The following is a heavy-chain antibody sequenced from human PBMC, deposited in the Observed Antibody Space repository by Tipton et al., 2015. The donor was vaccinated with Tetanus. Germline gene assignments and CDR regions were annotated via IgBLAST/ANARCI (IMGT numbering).Heavy chain of an antibody. Sequence: TLSLTCTVSGGSISSYYWSWIRQPPGKGLEWIGYIYYSGSTNYNPSLKSRVTISVDTSKNQFSLKLSSVTAADTAVYYCARPMSSGWYGDAFDIWGQGTMVPVSS. CDR3: ARPMSSGWYGDAFDI. CDR2: IYYSGST. D-gene: IGHD6-19*01. CDR1: GGSISSYY. J-gene: IGHJ3*02. V-gene: IGHV4-59*01.